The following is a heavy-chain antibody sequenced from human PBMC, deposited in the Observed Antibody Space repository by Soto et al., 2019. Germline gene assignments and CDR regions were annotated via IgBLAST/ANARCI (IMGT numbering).Heavy chain of an antibody. CDR3: ARECNIGGYYY. Sequence: QVQLVQSGPEVKRPGPSVKVSCKTSGYTFTSYGVTWVRQAPGQGLEWRGWISGYNGYTNYAQKVQGRATLTVDTAASMAYMELRSLRSNDTAVYYCARECNIGGYYYWGQGTRVSVSS. CDR2: ISGYNGYT. V-gene: IGHV1-18*01. D-gene: IGHD3-3*01. CDR1: GYTFTSYG. J-gene: IGHJ4*02.